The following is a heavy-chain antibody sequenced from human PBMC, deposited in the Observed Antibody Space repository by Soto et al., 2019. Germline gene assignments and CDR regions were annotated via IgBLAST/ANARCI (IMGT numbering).Heavy chain of an antibody. CDR2: ISSSSSYI. D-gene: IGHD2-2*01. CDR1: GFTFSSYS. V-gene: IGHV3-21*01. CDR3: ARDTHCSSTSCYPGNYYYYMDV. Sequence: GGSLRLSCAASGFTFSSYSMNWVRQAPGKGLEWVSSISSSSSYIYYADSVKGRFTISRDNAKNSLYLQMNSLRAEDTAVYYCARDTHCSSTSCYPGNYYYYMDVWGKGTTVTVSS. J-gene: IGHJ6*03.